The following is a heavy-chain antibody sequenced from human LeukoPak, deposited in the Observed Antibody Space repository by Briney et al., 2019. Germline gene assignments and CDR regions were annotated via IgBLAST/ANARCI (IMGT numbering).Heavy chain of an antibody. V-gene: IGHV4-59*08. CDR1: GGSISSYY. CDR2: IYYSGST. D-gene: IGHD5-24*01. Sequence: PSETLSLTCTVSGGSISSYYWSWIRQPPGKGLEWIGYIYYSGSTYYNPSLKSRVTISVDASKNQFSLKLSSVTAADTAVYYCARRRWLQLEGFDYWGQGTLVTVSS. CDR3: ARRRWLQLEGFDY. J-gene: IGHJ4*02.